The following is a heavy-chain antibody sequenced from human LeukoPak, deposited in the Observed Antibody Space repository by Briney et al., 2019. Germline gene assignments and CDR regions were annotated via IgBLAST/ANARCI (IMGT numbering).Heavy chain of an antibody. V-gene: IGHV3-33*08. Sequence: GGSLRLSCAASGFTFSSYAMSWVRQAPGKGLEWVAVSWYDGSNKYFADSVRGRFSISRDNSKNTLYLRMNSLRAEDTAVYYCARGDRSSWFNFDYWGQGTLVSVSS. CDR3: ARGDRSSWFNFDY. J-gene: IGHJ4*02. CDR2: SWYDGSNK. D-gene: IGHD6-13*01. CDR1: GFTFSSYA.